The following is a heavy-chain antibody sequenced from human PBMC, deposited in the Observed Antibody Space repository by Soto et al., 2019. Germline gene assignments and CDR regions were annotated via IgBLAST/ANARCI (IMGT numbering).Heavy chain of an antibody. Sequence: SETLSLTCAVYGGSFSGYYWSWIRQPPGKGLEWIGYIYHSGSTNYNPSLKSRVTISVDRSKNQFSLKLSSVTAADTAVYYCARVPDRWGQGILVT. CDR1: GGSFSGYY. D-gene: IGHD2-2*01. CDR3: ARVPDR. CDR2: IYHSGST. V-gene: IGHV4-34*01. J-gene: IGHJ5*02.